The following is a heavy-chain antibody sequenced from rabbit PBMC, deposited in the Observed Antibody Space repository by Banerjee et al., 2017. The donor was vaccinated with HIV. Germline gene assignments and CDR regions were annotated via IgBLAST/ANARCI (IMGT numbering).Heavy chain of an antibody. Sequence: QSLEESGGDLVKPGASLTLTCTASGFSFSSMYYMCWVRQAPGKGLEWIGCIYADSRGTTYYASWAKGRFTISRTSSTTVTLQMTSLTAADTATYFCARDLADNSYFFRLWGPGTLVTVS. CDR1: GFSFSSMYY. J-gene: IGHJ6*01. V-gene: IGHV1S40*01. CDR3: ARDLADNSYFFRL. D-gene: IGHD8-1*01. CDR2: IYADSRGTT.